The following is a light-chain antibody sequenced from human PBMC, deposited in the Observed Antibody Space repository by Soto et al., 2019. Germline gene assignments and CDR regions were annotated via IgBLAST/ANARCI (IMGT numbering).Light chain of an antibody. V-gene: IGKV3-15*01. CDR1: ESVSRN. CDR3: QQYNNWPPWT. Sequence: EVVMTQSPATLSVSPGERATLSCRASESVSRNLAWYQQKPGQAPRLLIYDASTRATGIPARFSGSGSGTEFTLTISSLQSEDSAVYYCQQYNNWPPWTFGQGTKVDIK. CDR2: DAS. J-gene: IGKJ1*01.